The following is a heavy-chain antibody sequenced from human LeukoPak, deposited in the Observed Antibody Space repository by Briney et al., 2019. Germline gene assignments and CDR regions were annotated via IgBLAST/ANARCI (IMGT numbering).Heavy chain of an antibody. Sequence: PGGSLRLSCAASGFIFDDYGMTWVRQAPGKGLEWVSGINWNGGSTGYGDSVKGRFTISRDNVKNSLYLQMNSLRAEDTAVYYCAKDLGHTVTTGVFDYWGQGTLVTVSS. D-gene: IGHD4-11*01. J-gene: IGHJ4*02. CDR2: INWNGGST. CDR1: GFIFDDYG. CDR3: AKDLGHTVTTGVFDY. V-gene: IGHV3-20*04.